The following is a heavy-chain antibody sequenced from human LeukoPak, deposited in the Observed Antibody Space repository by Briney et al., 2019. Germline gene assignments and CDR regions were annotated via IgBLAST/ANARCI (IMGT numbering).Heavy chain of an antibody. CDR2: ISSSSSYI. Sequence: GGSLRLSCAASGFTVSSNYMSWVRQAPGKGLEWVSSISSSSSYIYYADSVKGRFTISRDNAKNSLYLQMNSLRAEDTAVYYCAREAEDGWLLPDYWGQGTLVTVSS. J-gene: IGHJ4*02. D-gene: IGHD5-24*01. CDR1: GFTVSSNY. CDR3: AREAEDGWLLPDY. V-gene: IGHV3-21*01.